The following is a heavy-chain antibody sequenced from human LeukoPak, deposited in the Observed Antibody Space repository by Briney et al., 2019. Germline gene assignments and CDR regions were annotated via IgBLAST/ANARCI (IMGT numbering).Heavy chain of an antibody. J-gene: IGHJ4*02. CDR2: ISASDTYM. V-gene: IGHV3-21*01. CDR3: ARADYYETSGPFGY. Sequence: GGSLRLSCAASGFTFRSYTMIWVRQAPGKRLEWVSSISASDTYMFYADSVKGRFTISKDSAKNLMFLHMSSLRAEDTAVYYCARADYYETSGPFGYWGQGTLVIVSS. D-gene: IGHD3-22*01. CDR1: GFTFRSYT.